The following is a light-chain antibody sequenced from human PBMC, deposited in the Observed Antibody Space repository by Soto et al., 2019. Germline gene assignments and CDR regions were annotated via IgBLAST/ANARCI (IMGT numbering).Light chain of an antibody. Sequence: QSVLTQPPSVSAAPGQKVTISCSVSWYQQFPGQAPKLLIYYDDLLIPGVSYRFSGSKSGSSASLAISGLQSEDEADYYCATWDDDLNAHVFGTGTKVTVL. J-gene: IGLJ1*01. CDR3: ATWDDDLNAHV. CDR2: YDD. V-gene: IGLV1-36*01.